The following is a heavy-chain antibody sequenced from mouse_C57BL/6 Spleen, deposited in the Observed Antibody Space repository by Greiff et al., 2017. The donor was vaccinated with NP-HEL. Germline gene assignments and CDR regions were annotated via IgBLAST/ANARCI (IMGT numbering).Heavy chain of an antibody. V-gene: IGHV3-6*01. CDR2: ISYDGSN. CDR1: GYSITSGYY. CDR3: AREREMAY. J-gene: IGHJ3*01. Sequence: EVQLQQSGPGLVKPSQSLSLTCSVTGYSITSGYYWNWIRQFPGNKLEWMGYISYDGSNNYNPSLKNRISITRDTSKNQFFLKLNSVTTEDTATYYCAREREMAYWGQGTLVTVSA.